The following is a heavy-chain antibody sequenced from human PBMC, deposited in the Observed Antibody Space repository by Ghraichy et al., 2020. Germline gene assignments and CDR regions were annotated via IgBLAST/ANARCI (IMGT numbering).Heavy chain of an antibody. CDR2: ITSSSRTK. CDR1: GFTLSSYS. Sequence: GGSLRLSCVASGFTLSSYSFNWVHQAPGKGLEWVSYITSSSRTKSYADSVKGRFTISRDNAKNSLYLQMNSLRDEDTAVYYCARGSKVVRFYYYDALDVWGQGTTVTVSS. J-gene: IGHJ6*02. V-gene: IGHV3-48*02. D-gene: IGHD4-23*01. CDR3: ARGSKVVRFYYYDALDV.